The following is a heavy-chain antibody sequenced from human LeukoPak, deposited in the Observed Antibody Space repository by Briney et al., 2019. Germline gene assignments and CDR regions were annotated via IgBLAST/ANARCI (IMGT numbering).Heavy chain of an antibody. D-gene: IGHD5-18*01. Sequence: PGTSLRLSCAASGITISNYGVHWVRQAPGKGLEWLAVISYDGLNKNYADSVKGRFSISRDNSKNTLYLQMSSLRAEDTAIYYCAKERSNVDTATFDYWGQGTLVTVSS. CDR3: AKERSNVDTATFDY. CDR2: ISYDGLNK. CDR1: GITISNYG. V-gene: IGHV3-30*18. J-gene: IGHJ4*02.